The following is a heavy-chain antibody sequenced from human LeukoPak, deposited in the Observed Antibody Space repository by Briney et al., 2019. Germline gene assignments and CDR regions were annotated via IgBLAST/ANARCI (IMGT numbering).Heavy chain of an antibody. CDR3: ATLSLLDYYDSSGYPVSGDY. CDR1: GFTFSSYA. CDR2: ISGSGGNT. Sequence: GGSLRLSCAASGFTFSSYAMSWVRQAPGKGLEWVSAISGSGGNTYYADSVKGRFTISRDNSKNTLYLQMNSLRAEDTAVYYCATLSLLDYYDSSGYPVSGDYWGQGTLVTVSS. V-gene: IGHV3-23*01. D-gene: IGHD3-22*01. J-gene: IGHJ4*02.